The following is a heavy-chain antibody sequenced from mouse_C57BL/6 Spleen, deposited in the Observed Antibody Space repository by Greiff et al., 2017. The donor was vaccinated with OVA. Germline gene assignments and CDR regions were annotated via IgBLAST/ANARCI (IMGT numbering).Heavy chain of an antibody. J-gene: IGHJ2*01. Sequence: VQLQQSGPELVKPGASVKISCKASGYTFTDYYMNWVKQSHGKSLEWIGDINPNNGGTSYNQKFKDKATLTVDKSSSTAYMELRSLTSEDAAVYYCAIITTVELDYWGQGTTLTVSS. V-gene: IGHV1-26*01. D-gene: IGHD1-1*01. CDR1: GYTFTDYY. CDR3: AIITTVELDY. CDR2: INPNNGGT.